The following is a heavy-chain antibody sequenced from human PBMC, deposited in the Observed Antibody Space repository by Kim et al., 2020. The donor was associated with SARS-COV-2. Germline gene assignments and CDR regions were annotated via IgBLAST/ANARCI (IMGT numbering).Heavy chain of an antibody. Sequence: ASVKVSCKASGYTFTGYYMHWVRQAPGQGLEWMGRINPNSGGTNYAQKFQGRVTMTRDTSISTAYMELSRLRSDDTAVYYCARDLPNPKIAVAGKYYYYGMDVWGQGTTVTVSS. V-gene: IGHV1-2*06. CDR2: INPNSGGT. D-gene: IGHD6-19*01. CDR1: GYTFTGYY. J-gene: IGHJ6*02. CDR3: ARDLPNPKIAVAGKYYYYGMDV.